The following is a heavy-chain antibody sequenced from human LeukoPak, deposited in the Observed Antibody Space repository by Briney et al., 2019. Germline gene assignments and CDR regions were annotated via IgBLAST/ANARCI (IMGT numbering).Heavy chain of an antibody. D-gene: IGHD1-14*01. CDR3: AKVGPEYYYYMDV. V-gene: IGHV3-20*04. J-gene: IGHJ6*03. Sequence: GGSLRLSCAASGFTFDDYGMSWVRQAPGKGLEWVSGINWNGGSTGYADSVKGRFTISRDNSKNTLYLQMNSLRAEDTAVYYCAKVGPEYYYYMDVWGKGTTVTVSS. CDR1: GFTFDDYG. CDR2: INWNGGST.